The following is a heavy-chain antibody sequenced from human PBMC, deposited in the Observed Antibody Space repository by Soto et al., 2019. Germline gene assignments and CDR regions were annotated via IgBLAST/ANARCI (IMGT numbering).Heavy chain of an antibody. V-gene: IGHV2-5*02. D-gene: IGHD2-15*01. J-gene: IGHJ4*02. CDR3: AHRLCDSSCYWDVGFFDY. CDR1: GFSLSTSGVG. CDR2: IYWDDDK. Sequence: GSGPTLVNPTQTLTLTCTFSGFSLSTSGVGVGWIRQPPGKALECLALIYWDDDKRYSPSLRSRLSVTKDTSKNQVVLTMTNMDPVDTGTYYCAHRLCDSSCYWDVGFFDYWGQGALVTVSS.